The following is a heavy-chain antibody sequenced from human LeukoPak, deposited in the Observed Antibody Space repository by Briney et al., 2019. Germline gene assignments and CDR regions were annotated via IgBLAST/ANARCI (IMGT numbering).Heavy chain of an antibody. V-gene: IGHV3-30*02. CDR2: IRYDGNDK. Sequence: GGSLRLSCAASGFTFSYYGMHWVRQAPGKGLEWVAFIRYDGNDKFYSESVKGRFTISRDTSRNTLYLQMNSLRAEDTAVYYCARVTALYYYMDVWGKGTTVTVSS. CDR3: ARVTALYYYMDV. CDR1: GFTFSYYG. J-gene: IGHJ6*03.